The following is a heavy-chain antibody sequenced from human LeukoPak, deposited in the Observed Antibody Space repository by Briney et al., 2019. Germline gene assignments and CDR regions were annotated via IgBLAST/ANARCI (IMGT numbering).Heavy chain of an antibody. D-gene: IGHD3-10*01. CDR3: ARAAVWFGRFDP. Sequence: PSETLSLTCTVSGGSISSYYWSWIRQPPGKGLEWIGYIYYSGSTNYNPSLKSRVTISVDTSKNQFSLKLSSVTAADTAVYYCARAAVWFGRFDPWGQGTLVTVSS. V-gene: IGHV4-59*01. CDR2: IYYSGST. J-gene: IGHJ5*02. CDR1: GGSISSYY.